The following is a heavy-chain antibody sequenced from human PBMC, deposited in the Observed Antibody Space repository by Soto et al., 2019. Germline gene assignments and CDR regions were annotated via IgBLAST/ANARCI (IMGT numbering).Heavy chain of an antibody. J-gene: IGHJ6*02. D-gene: IGHD3-3*01. V-gene: IGHV4-30-2*01. CDR3: ARGGDFWSGFREPWYYYGMDV. Sequence: QLQLQESGSGLVKPSQTLSLTCAVSGGSISSGGYSWSWIRQPPGKGLEWLGYIYHSGSTYYNPSLKSRVTISVDRSKNPFSLKLSSVTAADTAVYYCARGGDFWSGFREPWYYYGMDVWGQGTTVTVSS. CDR1: GGSISSGGYS. CDR2: IYHSGST.